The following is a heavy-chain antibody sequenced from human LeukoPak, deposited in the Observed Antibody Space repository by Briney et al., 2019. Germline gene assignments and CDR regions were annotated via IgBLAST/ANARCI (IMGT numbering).Heavy chain of an antibody. CDR2: IYSGGST. D-gene: IGHD2-2*01. CDR3: ARDLICSSTSCYGHYYGMDV. Sequence: GGSLRLSCAASGFTVSSNYMSWVRQAPGKGLEWVSVIYSGGSTYYADSVKGRFTISRDNSKNTLYLQMNSLRAEDTAVYYCARDLICSSTSCYGHYYGMDVWGQGTTVTVSS. V-gene: IGHV3-53*01. J-gene: IGHJ6*02. CDR1: GFTVSSNY.